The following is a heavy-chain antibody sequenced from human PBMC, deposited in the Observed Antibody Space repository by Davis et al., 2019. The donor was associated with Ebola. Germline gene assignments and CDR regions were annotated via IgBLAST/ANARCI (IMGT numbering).Heavy chain of an antibody. CDR1: GFTFSSYS. CDR3: AKESCDFWSGYPCPIDY. V-gene: IGHV3-53*01. Sequence: PGGSLRLSCEASGFTFSSYSMSWVRQAPGKGLEWVSVIHSGGGTYYADSVKGRFTISRDNSKQTLYLQMNSLRVEDTAIYYCAKESCDFWSGYPCPIDYWGQGTLVTVSS. J-gene: IGHJ4*02. D-gene: IGHD3-3*01. CDR2: IHSGGGT.